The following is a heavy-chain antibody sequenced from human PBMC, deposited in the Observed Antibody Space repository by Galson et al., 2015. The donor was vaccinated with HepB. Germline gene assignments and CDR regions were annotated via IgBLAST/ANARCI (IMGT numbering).Heavy chain of an antibody. CDR2: VSYDGDDK. J-gene: IGHJ4*02. V-gene: IGHV3-30*18. D-gene: IGHD3-10*01. Sequence: SLRLSCAASAFTFSSYGMHWVRQAPGKGLEWVAVVSYDGDDKYYADSVKGRFTTSRDNSKNTLYLQMNGLRAEDTAVYYCAKDESYYGSGNAVDYWGRGTLVTVSS. CDR1: AFTFSSYG. CDR3: AKDESYYGSGNAVDY.